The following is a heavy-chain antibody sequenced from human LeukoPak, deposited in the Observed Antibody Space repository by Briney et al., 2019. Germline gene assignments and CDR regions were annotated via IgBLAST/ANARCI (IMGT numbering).Heavy chain of an antibody. Sequence: SETLSLTCTVSGGSISSTSWYWGWICQPPGEGLEWVGYIYSSAYTNYNPSLKSRVTISVDTSKNQFSLRLISVTAADTAVYYCARGERLGLDSWGQGTLVAVSS. CDR2: IYSSAYT. J-gene: IGHJ4*02. CDR1: GGSISSTSWY. D-gene: IGHD6-19*01. V-gene: IGHV4-61*05. CDR3: ARGERLGLDS.